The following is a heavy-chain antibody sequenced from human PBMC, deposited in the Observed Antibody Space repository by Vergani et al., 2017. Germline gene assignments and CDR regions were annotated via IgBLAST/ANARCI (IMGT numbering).Heavy chain of an antibody. CDR2: IKQDGSEK. CDR3: ARDSRLGMVVAATVFDY. J-gene: IGHJ4*02. CDR1: GFTFSTYW. V-gene: IGHV3-7*01. Sequence: EVQLVESGGGLVKPGGSLRLSCAASGFTFSTYWMSWVRQAPGKGLEWVANIKQDGSEKSYVDSVKGRFTISRDNAKNSLYLQMNSLRAEDTAVYYCARDSRLGMVVAATVFDYWGQGTLVTVSS. D-gene: IGHD2-15*01.